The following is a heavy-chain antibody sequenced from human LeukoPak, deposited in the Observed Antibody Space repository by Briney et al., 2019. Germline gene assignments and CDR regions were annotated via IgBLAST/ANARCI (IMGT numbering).Heavy chain of an antibody. CDR2: IYYSGST. Sequence: SETLSLTCTVSGGSISSGGYYWSWIRQHPGKGLEWIGYIYYSGSTYYNPSLKSRVTISVDTSKNQFSLKLSSVTAADTAVYYCAREDCSGGSCSPDYWGQGTLVTVSS. J-gene: IGHJ4*02. D-gene: IGHD2-15*01. CDR3: AREDCSGGSCSPDY. V-gene: IGHV4-31*03. CDR1: GGSISSGGYY.